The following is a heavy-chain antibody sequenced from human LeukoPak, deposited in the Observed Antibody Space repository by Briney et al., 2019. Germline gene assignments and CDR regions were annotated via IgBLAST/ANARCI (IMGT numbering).Heavy chain of an antibody. V-gene: IGHV1-2*02. D-gene: IGHD2-2*01. CDR3: ARDIVVVPAANYDAFDI. J-gene: IGHJ3*02. CDR2: INPNSGGT. Sequence: ASVKVSCKASGYTFTGYYMHWVRQAPGQGLEWMGSINPNSGGTNYAQQFQGRVTMTRDMSISTAYMELSRLRSDDTAVYYCARDIVVVPAANYDAFDIWGQGTMVTVSS. CDR1: GYTFTGYY.